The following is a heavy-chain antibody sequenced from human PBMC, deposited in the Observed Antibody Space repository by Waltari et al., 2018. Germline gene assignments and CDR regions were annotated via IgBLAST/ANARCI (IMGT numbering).Heavy chain of an antibody. CDR3: GRIAFGDEGGYFQY. D-gene: IGHD4-17*01. CDR2: MQYRGST. Sequence: QLQLQESGTGLVKPSETLSLTCTVPGGSISTNYNWGWIRQPPGKGLEWMGNMQYRGSTFYNPSLESRVTISLDTWKNQFSLRLSSVGAADTAVYFCGRIAFGDEGGYFQYWGQGTLVTVSS. J-gene: IGHJ1*01. V-gene: IGHV4-39*01. CDR1: GGSISTNYN.